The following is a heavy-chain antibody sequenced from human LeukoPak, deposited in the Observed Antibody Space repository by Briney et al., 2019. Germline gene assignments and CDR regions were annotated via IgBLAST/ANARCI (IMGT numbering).Heavy chain of an antibody. CDR2: ISGSGGST. CDR1: GFTFSSYA. J-gene: IGHJ4*02. D-gene: IGHD3-3*01. V-gene: IGHV3-23*01. Sequence: GGSLRLSCAASGFTFSSYAMSWVRQAPGKGLEWVSAISGSGGSTYYADSVKGRFTISRDNTKNTLYLQMSSLRAEDTAVYYCAKHRVRFLEWLTLDYWGQGTLVTVSS. CDR3: AKHRVRFLEWLTLDY.